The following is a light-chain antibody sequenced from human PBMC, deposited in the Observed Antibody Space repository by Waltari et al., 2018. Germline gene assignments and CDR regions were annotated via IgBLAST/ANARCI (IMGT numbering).Light chain of an antibody. V-gene: IGLV2-8*01. CDR3: ASYAGTSNYV. CDR2: EVN. J-gene: IGLJ1*01. Sequence: QSALTQPPSASGSPGQSVTITCTGTRIDVGVFSYVPWYRQLPGKAPQVLIYEVNQRPSGVPNRFSGSKSGNTAFLTVSGLQAEDEGEYYCASYAGTSNYVFGTGTKVTVL. CDR1: RIDVGVFSY.